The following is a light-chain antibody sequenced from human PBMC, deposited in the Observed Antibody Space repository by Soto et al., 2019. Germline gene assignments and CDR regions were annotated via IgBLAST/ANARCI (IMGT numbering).Light chain of an antibody. V-gene: IGLV1-40*01. J-gene: IGLJ3*02. Sequence: QFVLTQPPSVYGAPGQRITISCTGRSSNIGAGYDVHWYQRLPGTAPKLLIYGNTNRPSGVPDRFSGSHSGTSASLAITGLQAEDEADYFCQSYDSSLSGRVFGGGTKLTVL. CDR1: SSNIGAGYD. CDR3: QSYDSSLSGRV. CDR2: GNT.